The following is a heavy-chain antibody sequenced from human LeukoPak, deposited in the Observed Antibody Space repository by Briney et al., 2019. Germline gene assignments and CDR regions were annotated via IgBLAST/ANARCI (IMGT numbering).Heavy chain of an antibody. CDR1: GGSISTYY. CDR3: ARRHNGGNSYWFDP. V-gene: IGHV4-59*08. J-gene: IGHJ5*02. CDR2: VYYSGTY. D-gene: IGHD4-23*01. Sequence: SETLSLTCAVSGGSISTYYWSWIRQPPGKGLEWIGYVYYSGTYNYSPSLKSRVTISVDTSKNQFSLKLSSVTAADTAVYYCARRHNGGNSYWFDPWGQGTVVTVSS.